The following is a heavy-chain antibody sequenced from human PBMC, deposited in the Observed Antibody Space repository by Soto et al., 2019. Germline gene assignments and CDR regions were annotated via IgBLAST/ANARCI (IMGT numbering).Heavy chain of an antibody. V-gene: IGHV3-21*01. CDR3: AREWCSGGSCYSGPFDY. D-gene: IGHD2-15*01. CDR1: GFTFSSYS. Sequence: PGGSLRLSCAASGFTFSSYSMNWVRQAPGKGLEWVSSISSSSSYIYYADSVKGRFTISRDNAKNSLYLQMNSLRAEDTAVYYCAREWCSGGSCYSGPFDYWGQGTLVTVSS. CDR2: ISSSSSYI. J-gene: IGHJ4*02.